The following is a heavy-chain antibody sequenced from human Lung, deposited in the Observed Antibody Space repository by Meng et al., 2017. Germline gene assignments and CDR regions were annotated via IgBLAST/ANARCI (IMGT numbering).Heavy chain of an antibody. J-gene: IGHJ5*02. CDR3: VRGGQDQAYYDFWSGPFDP. CDR2: IYHSGRT. Sequence: ESGPGLVKPSGTLSLRCAVFGGSIRSRNLWSWVRQSPGKGLEWIGEIYHSGRTNYNPSLESRVTISLDKSQNHFSLKVKSVTAADTAVYYCVRGGQDQAYYDFWSGPFDPWGQGTLVTVSS. D-gene: IGHD3-3*01. V-gene: IGHV4-4*02. CDR1: GGSIRSRNL.